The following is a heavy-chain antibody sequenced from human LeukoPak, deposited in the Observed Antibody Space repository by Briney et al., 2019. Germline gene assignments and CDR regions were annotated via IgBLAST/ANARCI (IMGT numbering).Heavy chain of an antibody. D-gene: IGHD3-10*01. Sequence: GGSLRLSCAASGFTFSNYAMSWVRQAPGKGLEWVSSLSGSGGSTYHADSVKDRFTISRDNSKNTLYLEMKSLRTEDTAVYYCAKDWNQYDSGTYYNSWGYWGQGSLVTVSS. CDR1: GFTFSNYA. V-gene: IGHV3-23*01. CDR3: AKDWNQYDSGTYYNSWGY. CDR2: LSGSGGST. J-gene: IGHJ4*02.